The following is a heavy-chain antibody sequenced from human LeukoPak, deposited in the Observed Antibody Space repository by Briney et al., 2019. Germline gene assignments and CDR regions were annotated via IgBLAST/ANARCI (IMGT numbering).Heavy chain of an antibody. CDR2: IHWDADKI. D-gene: IGHD3-10*01. CDR3: AAHYYGTGTSQSDF. Sequence: GGSLRLSCAAPGITVADCAMHWVRQAPGKGLEWVSGIHWDADKIAYADSVKGRFAISRDNAKNTLYLQMTNLRPEDTASYYCAAHYYGTGTSQSDFWGQGTLVAVS. J-gene: IGHJ4*02. V-gene: IGHV3-9*01. CDR1: GITVADCA.